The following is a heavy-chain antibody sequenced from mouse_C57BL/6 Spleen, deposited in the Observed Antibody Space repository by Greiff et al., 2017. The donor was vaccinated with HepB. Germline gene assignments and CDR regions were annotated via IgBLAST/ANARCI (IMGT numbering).Heavy chain of an antibody. V-gene: IGHV1-82*01. CDR3: ARRSAAYWYFDV. J-gene: IGHJ1*03. CDR1: GYAFSSSW. CDR2: IYPGDGDT. Sequence: QVQLKQSGPELVKPGASVKISCKASGYAFSSSWMNWVKQRPGKGLEWIGRIYPGDGDTNYNGKFKGKATLTADKSSSTAYMQRSSLTSEDSAVYFCARRSAAYWYFDVWGTGTTVTVSS.